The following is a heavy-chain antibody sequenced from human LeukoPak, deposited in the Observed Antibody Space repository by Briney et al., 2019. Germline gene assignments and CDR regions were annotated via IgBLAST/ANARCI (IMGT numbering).Heavy chain of an antibody. D-gene: IGHD4-11*01. CDR2: IYYSGST. V-gene: IGHV4-59*01. J-gene: IGHJ6*03. CDR3: ARGHSIEPYYYYYDMDV. Sequence: KPPETLSLTCTVSGDSISSYYCSSIRHPPRRGLEWVVYIYYSGSTSYNPSLKSRVTITPDTSNNQFSLKLRSVTAADTAVYYCARGHSIEPYYYYYDMDVWGKGTTVTVSS. CDR1: GDSISSYY.